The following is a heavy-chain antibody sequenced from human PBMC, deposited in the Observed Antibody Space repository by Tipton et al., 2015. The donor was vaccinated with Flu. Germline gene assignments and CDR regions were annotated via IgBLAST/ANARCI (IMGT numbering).Heavy chain of an antibody. CDR1: GFTFDDYA. CDR2: ISWNSGSI. J-gene: IGHJ4*02. D-gene: IGHD3-22*01. Sequence: SLRLSCAASGFTFDDYAMHWVRQAPGKGLEWVSGISWNSGSIGYADSVKGRFTISRDNAKNSLYLQMNSLRAEDTALYYCAKGLSGYLAYFDYWGQGTLVTVSS. CDR3: AKGLSGYLAYFDY. V-gene: IGHV3-9*01.